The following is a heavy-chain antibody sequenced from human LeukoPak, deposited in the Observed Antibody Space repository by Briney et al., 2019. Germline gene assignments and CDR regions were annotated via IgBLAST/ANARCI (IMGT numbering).Heavy chain of an antibody. V-gene: IGHV3-11*06. Sequence: GGSLRLSCAASGFPFSSYAMSWIRQAPGKGLEWVSYISSSSSYTNYADSVKGRFTISRDNAKDSLYLQMNSLRAEDTAVYYCARAASMIDSDYWGQGTLVTVSP. J-gene: IGHJ4*02. CDR2: ISSSSSYT. D-gene: IGHD3-22*01. CDR1: GFPFSSYA. CDR3: ARAASMIDSDY.